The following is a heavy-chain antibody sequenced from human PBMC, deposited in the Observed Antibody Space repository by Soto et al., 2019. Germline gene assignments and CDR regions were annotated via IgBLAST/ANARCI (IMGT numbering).Heavy chain of an antibody. CDR3: ARSQGSSTSLEIYYYYYYGMDV. CDR1: GGTFSSYA. Sequence: QVQLVQSGAEVQKPGSSVKVSCKASGGTFSSYAISWVRQAPGQGLEWMGGIIPISETTNYAQKFQGRVTITADDSKSTAYMELSSLRSEDTAVYYCARSQGSSTSLEIYYYYYYGMDVWGQGTTVTVSS. V-gene: IGHV1-69*01. J-gene: IGHJ6*02. D-gene: IGHD2-2*01. CDR2: IIPISETT.